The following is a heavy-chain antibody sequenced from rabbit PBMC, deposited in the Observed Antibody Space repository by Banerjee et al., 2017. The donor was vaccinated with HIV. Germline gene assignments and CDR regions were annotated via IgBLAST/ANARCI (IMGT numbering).Heavy chain of an antibody. V-gene: IGHV1S45*01. J-gene: IGHJ6*01. D-gene: IGHD8-1*01. CDR3: VRGSIYYSYYYVMDL. Sequence: QEQLVESGGGLVKPGGTLTLTCKASGIDFSNCYMCWVRQAPGKGLEWIGCIYTGSGATYYANWAKGRFTISKTSSTAVTLQMTSLTAADTATYFCVRGSIYYSYYYVMDLWGQGTLVTVS. CDR1: GIDFSNCY. CDR2: IYTGSGAT.